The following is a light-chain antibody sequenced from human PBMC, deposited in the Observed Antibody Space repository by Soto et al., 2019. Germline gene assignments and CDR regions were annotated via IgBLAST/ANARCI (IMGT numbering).Light chain of an antibody. V-gene: IGKV3-15*01. J-gene: IGKJ2*01. Sequence: EIVMTQSPATLSGSPGERVNLSCRSSQSVSSDLAWYQQKPGQAPRLLMYGASTRGAGVPVRFSGSGSGTEFTLTIRSLQSEDFAVDYCQPYSCFPPSPFGQGPKLDIK. CDR2: GAS. CDR1: QSVSSD. CDR3: QPYSCFPPSP.